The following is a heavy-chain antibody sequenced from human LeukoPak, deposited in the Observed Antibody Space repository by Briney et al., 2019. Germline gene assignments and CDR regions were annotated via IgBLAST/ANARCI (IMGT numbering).Heavy chain of an antibody. CDR1: GFTFSRSW. J-gene: IGHJ6*03. CDR2: ISSSSSYI. V-gene: IGHV3-21*01. Sequence: PGGSLRLSCAASGFTFSRSWMNWVRQAPGKGLEWVSSISSSSSYIYYADSVKGRFTISRDNAKNSLYLQMNSLRAEDTAVYYCASPNPRIAARPYYYYYMDVWGKGTTVTVSS. CDR3: ASPNPRIAARPYYYYYMDV. D-gene: IGHD6-6*01.